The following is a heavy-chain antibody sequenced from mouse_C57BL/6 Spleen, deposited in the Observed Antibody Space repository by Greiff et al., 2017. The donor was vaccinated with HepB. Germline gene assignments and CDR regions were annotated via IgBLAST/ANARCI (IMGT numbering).Heavy chain of an antibody. V-gene: IGHV7-3*01. J-gene: IGHJ2*01. D-gene: IGHD2-3*01. CDR2: IRNKANGYTT. CDR1: GFTFPDYY. CDR3: ARSIYDGYLFYY. Sequence: EVQGVESGGGLVQPGGSLSLSCAASGFTFPDYYMSWVRQPPAKALEGLGFIRNKANGYTTEYSASVKGRFTISRDNSQIILYLHMNALRAEDSASYYGARSIYDGYLFYYWGQGTTLTVSS.